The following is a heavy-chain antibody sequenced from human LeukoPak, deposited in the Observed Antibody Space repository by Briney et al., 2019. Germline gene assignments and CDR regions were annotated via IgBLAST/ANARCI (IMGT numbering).Heavy chain of an antibody. D-gene: IGHD6-19*01. V-gene: IGHV4-4*02. CDR3: ARARYSSGWIDAFDI. CDR2: IYHSGST. J-gene: IGHJ3*02. CDR1: GGSISSSNW. Sequence: SETLSLTCAVSGGSISSSNWWSWVRQPPGKGLEWIGEIYHSGSTNYNPSLKSRVTISVDTSKNQFSLKLSSVTAADTAVYYCARARYSSGWIDAFDIWGQGTMVTVSS.